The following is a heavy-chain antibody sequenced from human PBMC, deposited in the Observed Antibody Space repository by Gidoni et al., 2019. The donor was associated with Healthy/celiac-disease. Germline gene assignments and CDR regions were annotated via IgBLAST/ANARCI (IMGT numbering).Heavy chain of an antibody. CDR1: GGSISSGSYY. CDR3: AREAITFGGVIEEGFDY. CDR2: IYTSGST. J-gene: IGHJ4*02. D-gene: IGHD3-16*02. Sequence: QVQLQESGPGLVKPSQTLSLTCTVSGGSISSGSYYWSWIRQPAGKGLEWIGRIYTSGSTNYNPSLKSRVTISVDTSKNQFSLKLSSVTAADTAVYYCAREAITFGGVIEEGFDYWGQGTLVTVSS. V-gene: IGHV4-61*02.